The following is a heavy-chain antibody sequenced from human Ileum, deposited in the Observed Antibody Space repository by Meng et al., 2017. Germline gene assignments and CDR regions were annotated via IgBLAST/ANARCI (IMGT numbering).Heavy chain of an antibody. Sequence: QGPRQGAAPGLVEPSGTLSLTCTVSGGSISGSFYWSWVRQSPGKGLEWIGQIYLAGSPNYTPSLESRVTISVDKSKNQFSLRLTSVTAADTAIFYCVRHGGKYFDSWGQGTLVTVSS. CDR2: IYLAGSP. CDR1: GGSISGSFY. V-gene: IGHV4-4*02. J-gene: IGHJ4*02. CDR3: VRHGGKYFDS. D-gene: IGHD2-15*01.